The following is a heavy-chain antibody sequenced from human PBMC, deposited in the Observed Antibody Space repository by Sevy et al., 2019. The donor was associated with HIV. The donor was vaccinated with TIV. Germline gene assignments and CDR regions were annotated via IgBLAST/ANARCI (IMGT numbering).Heavy chain of an antibody. CDR1: GFTVSTYE. Sequence: GGSLRLSCAASGFTVSTYEMNWVRQAPGKGLEWVSYISSSGSTIYYADSVKGRFTISRDNAKNSLYLQMNSLRAEDTAVYYCARGEWGGVNYWGQGTLVTVSS. D-gene: IGHD3-16*01. J-gene: IGHJ4*02. CDR2: ISSSGSTI. CDR3: ARGEWGGVNY. V-gene: IGHV3-48*03.